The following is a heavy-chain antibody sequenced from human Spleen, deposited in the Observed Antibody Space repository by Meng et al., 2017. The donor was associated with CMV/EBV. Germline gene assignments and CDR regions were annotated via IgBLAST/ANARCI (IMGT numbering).Heavy chain of an antibody. J-gene: IGHJ3*02. CDR1: GGSFSGYY. Sequence: GSLRLSCAVYGGSFSGYYWSWIRQPPGKGLEWIASIYYSGNTYYNPSLKSRVTISVDTSKNQFSLNLTSVTAADTAVYYCAKDHLIRTGHDAFDIWGQGTMVTVSS. CDR2: IYYSGNT. CDR3: AKDHLIRTGHDAFDI. V-gene: IGHV4-34*01. D-gene: IGHD2-8*02.